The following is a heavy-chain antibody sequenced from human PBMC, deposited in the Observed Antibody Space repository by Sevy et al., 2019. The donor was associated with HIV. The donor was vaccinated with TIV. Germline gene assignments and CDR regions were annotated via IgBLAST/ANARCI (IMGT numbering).Heavy chain of an antibody. CDR2: ISYDGSNK. J-gene: IGHJ3*02. V-gene: IGHV3-30-3*01. CDR1: GFTFSSYA. Sequence: GGSLRLSCAASGFTFSSYAMHWVRQAPGKGLEWVAVISYDGSNKYYADSVKGRFTISRDNSKNTLYLQMNSLRAEDTAVYYCARDWGSGSLSGAFDIWGQGTMDTVSS. D-gene: IGHD1-26*01. CDR3: ARDWGSGSLSGAFDI.